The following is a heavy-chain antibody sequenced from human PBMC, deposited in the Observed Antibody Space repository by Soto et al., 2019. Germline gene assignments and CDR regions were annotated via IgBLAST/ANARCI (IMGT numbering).Heavy chain of an antibody. J-gene: IGHJ4*02. D-gene: IGHD3-3*01. CDR3: AREALGVVIHRGYFDY. CDR1: GGTFSSYA. CDR2: IIPIFGTA. V-gene: IGHV1-69*01. Sequence: QVQLVQSGAEVKKPGSSVKVSCKASGGTFSSYAISWVRQAPGQGLEWMGGIIPIFGTANYAQKFQGRVTITADESTSTAYMELSSPRSEDTAVYYCAREALGVVIHRGYFDYWGQGTLVTVSS.